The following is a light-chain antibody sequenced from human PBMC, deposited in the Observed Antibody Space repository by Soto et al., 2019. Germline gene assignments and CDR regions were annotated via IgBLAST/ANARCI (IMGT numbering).Light chain of an antibody. CDR1: SSNIGSNT. CDR3: AAWDDSLKGVV. Sequence: QSVLTQPPSASGTPGQRVTISCSRSSSNIGSNTVNWYQQLPGTAPKLLTYSNNQRPSGVPDRFSGSKSGTSASLAISGLQSEDEADYYCAAWDDSLKGVVFGGGTKLTVL. V-gene: IGLV1-44*01. J-gene: IGLJ2*01. CDR2: SNN.